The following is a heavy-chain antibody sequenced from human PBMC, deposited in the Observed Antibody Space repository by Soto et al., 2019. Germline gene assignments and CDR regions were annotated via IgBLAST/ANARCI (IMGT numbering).Heavy chain of an antibody. J-gene: IGHJ5*02. Sequence: ASVKVSCKASGYTFTSYGIHWVCQAPGQRLEWMGWINAAIGDTKYSPKFQGRVTITGDTSASTAYMELSSLISEYTAVYYCVRRHVSATGIDWFDPWGQGTLVTVSS. CDR2: INAAIGDT. D-gene: IGHD6-13*01. V-gene: IGHV1-3*01. CDR3: VRRHVSATGIDWFDP. CDR1: GYTFTSYG.